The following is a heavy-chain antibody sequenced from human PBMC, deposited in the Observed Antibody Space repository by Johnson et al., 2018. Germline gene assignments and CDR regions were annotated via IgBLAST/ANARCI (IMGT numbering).Heavy chain of an antibody. D-gene: IGHD2-2*01. CDR1: GFTFSDYY. CDR3: ARSRSSVDAFDI. Sequence: QVQLVESGGGLVKPGGSLRLSCAASGFTFSDYYMSWIRQAPGKGLEWVSYISSSGSTIYYADSLKGRFTISRDNAKNSLYLQINSLRAEDTALYYCARSRSSVDAFDIWGQGTMVTVSS. J-gene: IGHJ3*02. V-gene: IGHV3-11*01. CDR2: ISSSGSTI.